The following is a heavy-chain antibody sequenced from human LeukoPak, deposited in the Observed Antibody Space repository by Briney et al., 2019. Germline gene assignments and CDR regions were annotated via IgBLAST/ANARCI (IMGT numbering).Heavy chain of an antibody. D-gene: IGHD3-10*01. CDR1: GYSFSSYD. J-gene: IGHJ4*02. Sequence: ASVKVSCKASGYSFSSYDINWVRQATGQGPEWIGWMNPSSGNTGYAQRFQSRVTMTRDTSTSTAYLELSSLTSEDTAVYYCAAHTYYFSSGSFGHWGQGTLVTVSS. V-gene: IGHV1-8*01. CDR2: MNPSSGNT. CDR3: AAHTYYFSSGSFGH.